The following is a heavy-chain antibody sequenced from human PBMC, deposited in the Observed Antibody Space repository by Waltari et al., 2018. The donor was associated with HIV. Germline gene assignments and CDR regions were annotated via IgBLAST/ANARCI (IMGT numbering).Heavy chain of an antibody. J-gene: IGHJ6*02. Sequence: QVRLQQWGAGLLKPSETLSLTCAMYGGSFSGYYYWTWIRQPPGKGLGWIGEIDRGGSPNNRPSLKSRATISRDTSKNQFALKLTSVTAADTAVYYCARHFEYSTGWGSVYYGMDVWGQGTTVFVSS. D-gene: IGHD6-19*01. CDR2: IDRGGSP. CDR1: GGSFSGYY. CDR3: ARHFEYSTGWGSVYYGMDV. V-gene: IGHV4-34*04.